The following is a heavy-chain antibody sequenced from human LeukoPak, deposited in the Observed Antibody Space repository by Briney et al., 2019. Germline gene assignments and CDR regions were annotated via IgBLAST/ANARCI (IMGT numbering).Heavy chain of an antibody. V-gene: IGHV3-30-3*01. J-gene: IGHJ4*02. Sequence: GGSLRLSCAASGFTFSSYAMHWVRQAPGKGLEWVAVISYDGSNKYYADSVKGRFTISRDNSKYTLYLQMNSLRAEDTAVYYCARDGTYYYGSGSYYNVPDYWGQGTLVTVSS. D-gene: IGHD3-10*01. CDR3: ARDGTYYYGSGSYYNVPDY. CDR1: GFTFSSYA. CDR2: ISYDGSNK.